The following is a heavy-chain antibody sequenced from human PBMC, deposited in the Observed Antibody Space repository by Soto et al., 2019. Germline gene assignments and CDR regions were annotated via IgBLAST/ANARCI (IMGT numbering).Heavy chain of an antibody. J-gene: IGHJ4*02. D-gene: IGHD3-10*01. CDR3: ARHRWFGEQRFDY. CDR1: GGSISSGDYY. V-gene: IGHV4-39*01. Sequence: PSQTLSLTCTVSGGSISSGDYYWSWIRQPPGKGLEWIGSIYYSGSTYYNPSLKSRVTISVDTSKNQFSLKLSSVTAADTAVYYCARHRWFGEQRFDYLGQGTLVTGSS. CDR2: IYYSGST.